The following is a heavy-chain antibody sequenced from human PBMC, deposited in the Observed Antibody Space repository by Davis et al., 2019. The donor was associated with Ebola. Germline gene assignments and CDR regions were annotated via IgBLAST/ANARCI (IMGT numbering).Heavy chain of an antibody. CDR3: ARGWLRTGLDT. V-gene: IGHV6-1*01. J-gene: IGHJ3*01. Sequence: HSQTLSLTCAISVDSVFGKSGAWNWIRQSPSRGLEWLGRTYYTSKWYNHYAASVKSRTTINADTSKNEFSLQLNSVTPEDTAVYYCARGWLRTGLDTWGQGTMVIVSS. CDR1: VDSVFGKSGA. D-gene: IGHD3/OR15-3a*01. CDR2: TYYTSKWYN.